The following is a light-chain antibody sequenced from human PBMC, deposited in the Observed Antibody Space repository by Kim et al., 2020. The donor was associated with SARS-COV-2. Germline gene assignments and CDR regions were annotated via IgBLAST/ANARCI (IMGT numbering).Light chain of an antibody. CDR2: GAS. V-gene: IGKV3-20*01. CDR3: QQYGSSPPMYT. Sequence: EIVLTQSPGTLSSSPGERATLSCRASQSVSSSYLAWYQQKPGQSPRLLIYGASNRATGIPDRFSGSGSGTDFTLTISRLEPEDFAVYYCQQYGSSPPMYTFGQGTNLEI. CDR1: QSVSSSY. J-gene: IGKJ2*01.